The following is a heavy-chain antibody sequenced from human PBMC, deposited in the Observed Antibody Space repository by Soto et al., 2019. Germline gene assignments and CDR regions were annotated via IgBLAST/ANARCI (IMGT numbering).Heavy chain of an antibody. J-gene: IGHJ5*02. V-gene: IGHV3-23*01. Sequence: EVQLLESGGGLVQPGGSLRLSCEASGITFSRYDMSWVHQAPGKGLEWVSAINGGRSFYGDSVEGRFTVSRDNSKNTLYLQMNSLRVEDTAIYYCATQAWDLWGQGTLVTVSS. CDR2: INGGRS. CDR1: GITFSRYD. CDR3: ATQAWDL.